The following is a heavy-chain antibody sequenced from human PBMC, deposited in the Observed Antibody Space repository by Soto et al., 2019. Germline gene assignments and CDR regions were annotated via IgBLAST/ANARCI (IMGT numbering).Heavy chain of an antibody. CDR1: GFSFSSYA. V-gene: IGHV3-23*01. CDR2: ISDSGDTT. Sequence: EVQLLESGGGLVQPGGSLRLSCAASGFSFSSYAMSWVRQGPRKGLEWVAGISDSGDTTYYVDSVKGRFTISRDNSRSTQFLQKNSLRTEDTAVYYRAKDRSDFAWYRSDPFDLWGQGTMVTVSS. J-gene: IGHJ3*01. CDR3: AKDRSDFAWYRSDPFDL. D-gene: IGHD3-9*01.